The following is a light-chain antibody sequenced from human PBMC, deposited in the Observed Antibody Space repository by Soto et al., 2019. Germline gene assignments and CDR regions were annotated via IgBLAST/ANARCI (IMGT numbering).Light chain of an antibody. Sequence: DIQMTQSPSSLSASVGDRVTITCRASQSMSSYLNWYQQKPGKAPKLLIYAASSVKSGVPSEFSRSAAGTDFTLPIRSLQPDDFATYYFQQSYSTPETFGQGTKVEIK. CDR3: QQSYSTPET. V-gene: IGKV1-39*01. J-gene: IGKJ1*01. CDR1: QSMSSY. CDR2: AAS.